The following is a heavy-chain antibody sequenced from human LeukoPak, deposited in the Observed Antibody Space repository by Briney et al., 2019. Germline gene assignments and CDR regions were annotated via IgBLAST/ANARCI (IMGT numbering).Heavy chain of an antibody. CDR1: GFTFSSYS. CDR3: ARSWDIVVVPAAMSFDY. D-gene: IGHD2-2*01. J-gene: IGHJ4*02. CDR2: ISSSSSYI. Sequence: GGSLRLSCAASGFTFSSYSMTWVRQAPGKGLEWVSSISSSSSYIYYADSVKGRFTISRDNAKNSLYLQMNSLRAEDTAVYYCARSWDIVVVPAAMSFDYWGQGTLVTVSS. V-gene: IGHV3-21*01.